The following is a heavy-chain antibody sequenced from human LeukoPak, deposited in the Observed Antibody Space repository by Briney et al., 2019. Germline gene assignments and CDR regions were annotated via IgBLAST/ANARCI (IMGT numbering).Heavy chain of an antibody. CDR1: GFTFSSYA. V-gene: IGHV3-30*04. Sequence: GGSLRLSCAASGFTFSSYAMHWVRQAPGKGLEWVAVISYDGSNKYYADSVEGRFTISRDNSKNTLYLQMNSLRAEDTAVYYCATGGGYSAWDYFDYWGQGTLVTVSS. CDR2: ISYDGSNK. D-gene: IGHD5-18*01. J-gene: IGHJ4*02. CDR3: ATGGGYSAWDYFDY.